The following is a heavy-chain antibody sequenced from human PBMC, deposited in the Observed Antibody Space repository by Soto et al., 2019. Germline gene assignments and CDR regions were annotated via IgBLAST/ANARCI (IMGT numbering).Heavy chain of an antibody. J-gene: IGHJ5*02. D-gene: IGHD6-19*01. CDR1: GGSVNSGGYY. V-gene: IGHV4-30-4*01. Sequence: PSETLSLTCTVSGGSVNSGGYYWSWIRQPPGKGLEWIGYIYYSGSTYYNPSLKSRVTISVDTSKNQFALKLSSGTAADTAVYYCARAGCHGSFDPWGQGTLVTVSS. CDR2: IYYSGST. CDR3: ARAGCHGSFDP.